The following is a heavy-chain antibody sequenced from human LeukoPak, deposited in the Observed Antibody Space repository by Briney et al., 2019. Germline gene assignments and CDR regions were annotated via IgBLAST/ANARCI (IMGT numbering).Heavy chain of an antibody. V-gene: IGHV4-59*01. J-gene: IGHJ3*02. Sequence: SETLSLTCTVAGGSFSSYCTRGIRQPPGKGLEWIGYIYYSGSTNYNPSLKSRVTISVDMSKNQFSLRLTSVTAADTAVYYCARENVLDIWGEGTLVTVSS. CDR3: ARENVLDI. CDR1: GGSFSSYC. CDR2: IYYSGST.